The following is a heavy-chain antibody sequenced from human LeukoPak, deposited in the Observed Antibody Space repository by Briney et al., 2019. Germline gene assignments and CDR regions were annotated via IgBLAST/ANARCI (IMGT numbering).Heavy chain of an antibody. J-gene: IGHJ4*02. CDR3: ARHSKDYSNYDYFDY. Sequence: PSETLSLTCTVFGGSISSYYWSWIRQPPGKGLEWIGSIYYSGSTYYNPSLKSRVTISVDTSKNQFSLKLSSVTAADTAVYYCARHSKDYSNYDYFDYWGQGTLVTVSS. CDR2: IYYSGST. CDR1: GGSISSYY. V-gene: IGHV4-59*05. D-gene: IGHD4-11*01.